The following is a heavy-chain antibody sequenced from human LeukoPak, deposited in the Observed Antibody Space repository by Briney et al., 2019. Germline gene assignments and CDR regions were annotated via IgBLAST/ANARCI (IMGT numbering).Heavy chain of an antibody. CDR2: IYYSGST. CDR3: ARVDLSTRGFGI. J-gene: IGHJ3*02. CDR1: GGSISSYY. Sequence: PSETPSLTCTVSGGSISSYYWSWIRQPPVKGLEWIGYIYYSGSTNYNPSLKSRVTISVDTSKNQFSLKLSSVTAADTAVYYCARVDLSTRGFGIWGQGTMVTVSS. D-gene: IGHD2-2*01. V-gene: IGHV4-59*01.